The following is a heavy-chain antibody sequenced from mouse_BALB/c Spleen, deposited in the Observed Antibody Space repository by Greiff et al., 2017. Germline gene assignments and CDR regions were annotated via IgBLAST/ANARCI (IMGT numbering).Heavy chain of an antibody. Sequence: DVKLVESGGGLVKPGGSLKLSCAASGFTFSSYAMSWVRQTPEKRLEWVASISSGGSTYYPDSVKGRFTISRDNARNILYLQMSSLRSEDTAMYYCASSSWFAYWGQGTLVTVSA. CDR1: GFTFSSYA. V-gene: IGHV5-6-5*01. J-gene: IGHJ3*01. CDR3: ASSSWFAY. CDR2: ISSGGST. D-gene: IGHD2-12*01.